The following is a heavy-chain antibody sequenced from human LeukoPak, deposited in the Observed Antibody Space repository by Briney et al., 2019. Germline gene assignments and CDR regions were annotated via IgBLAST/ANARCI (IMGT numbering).Heavy chain of an antibody. J-gene: IGHJ6*02. Sequence: PSETLSLTCTVSGGSISGYYWSCIRQPAGKGLEWIGRIYASGRTNYNPSLRSRVTMSIDTSKNQFSLRLESMTAADTAVYYCARDTAYDRNYYYGMDVWGQGTTVTVSS. V-gene: IGHV4-4*07. CDR1: GGSISGYY. CDR2: IYASGRT. CDR3: ARDTAYDRNYYYGMDV. D-gene: IGHD3-22*01.